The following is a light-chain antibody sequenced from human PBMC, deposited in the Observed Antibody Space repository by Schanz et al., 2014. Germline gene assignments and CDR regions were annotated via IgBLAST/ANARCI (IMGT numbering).Light chain of an antibody. Sequence: QSALTQPASVSGSPGQSITISCTGTSSDIGGYNFVSWYQQHPGRAPKLMIYDVSNRPSGLSNRFSGSKSGNTASLTISGLQAEDEADYYCTSYTSSSLGVLFGGGTKLTVL. CDR2: DVS. CDR1: SSDIGGYNF. J-gene: IGLJ2*01. CDR3: TSYTSSSLGVL. V-gene: IGLV2-14*01.